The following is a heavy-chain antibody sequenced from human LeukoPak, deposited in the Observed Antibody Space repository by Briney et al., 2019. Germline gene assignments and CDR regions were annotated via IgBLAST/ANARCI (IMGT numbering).Heavy chain of an antibody. J-gene: IGHJ5*02. CDR3: ARGLGWQQLVRKSDWTDP. CDR1: GYTFANFY. V-gene: IGHV1-46*01. Sequence: ASVKVSCKASGYTFANFYIHWVRQAPGHGLEWMGITNPPGGTTTYAQKFQDRVTMTRDLSTTTVYMDLSSLRSDDTAVYYCARGLGWQQLVRKSDWTDPWGQGTLVTVSS. CDR2: TNPPGGTT. D-gene: IGHD6-13*01.